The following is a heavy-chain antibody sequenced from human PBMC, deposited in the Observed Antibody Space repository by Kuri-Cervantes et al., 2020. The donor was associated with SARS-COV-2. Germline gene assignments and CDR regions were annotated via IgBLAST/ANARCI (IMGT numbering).Heavy chain of an antibody. CDR2: ISGSGGST. D-gene: IGHD2-15*01. CDR3: AKDQHGIVVVVAAIDY. J-gene: IGHJ4*02. CDR1: GFTFSSYA. V-gene: IGHV3-23*01. Sequence: LSLTCAAPGFTFSSYAMSWVRQAPGKGLEWVSAISGSGGSTYYADSVKGRFTISRDNSKNTLYLQMNSLRAEDTAVYYCAKDQHGIVVVVAAIDYWGQGTLVTVSS.